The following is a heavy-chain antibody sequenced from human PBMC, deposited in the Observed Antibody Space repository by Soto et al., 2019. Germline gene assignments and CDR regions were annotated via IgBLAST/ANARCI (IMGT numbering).Heavy chain of an antibody. J-gene: IGHJ6*02. V-gene: IGHV1-2*04. Sequence: ASVKVSCKASGYTFTGYYMHWVRQAPGQGLEWMGWINPSSGGTNYAQKFQGWVTMTRDTSISTAYMELSRLRSDDTAVYYCARDGGYYDFWSGYYTVHYYGMDVWGQGTTVTVSS. CDR2: INPSSGGT. CDR3: ARDGGYYDFWSGYYTVHYYGMDV. D-gene: IGHD3-3*01. CDR1: GYTFTGYY.